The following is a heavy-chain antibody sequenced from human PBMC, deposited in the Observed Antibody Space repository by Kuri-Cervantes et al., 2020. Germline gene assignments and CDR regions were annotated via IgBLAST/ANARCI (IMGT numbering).Heavy chain of an antibody. CDR3: ARLGIAVAGTSDY. CDR1: GGSIRSYY. V-gene: IGHV4-59*08. Sequence: SETLSLTCSISGGSIRSYYLSWIRQPPGKGMEWIANIYYSGGPKFNPSLESRVTISVDTSKNQLSLKLNSVTAADTAVYYCARLGIAVAGTSDYWGQGTLVTVSS. D-gene: IGHD6-19*01. J-gene: IGHJ4*02. CDR2: IYYSGGP.